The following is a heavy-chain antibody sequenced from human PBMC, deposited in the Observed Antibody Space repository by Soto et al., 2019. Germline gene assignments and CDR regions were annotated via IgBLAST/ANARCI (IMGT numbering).Heavy chain of an antibody. CDR1: GYTFTSYA. J-gene: IGHJ4*02. CDR3: ARDLSTVYYDFWSGPFDY. V-gene: IGHV1-3*01. CDR2: INAGNGNT. D-gene: IGHD3-3*01. Sequence: GASVKVSCKASGYTFTSYAMHWVRQAPGQRLEWMGWINAGNGNTKYSQKFQGRVTITRDTSASTAYMELSSLRSEDTAVYYCARDLSTVYYDFWSGPFDYWGQGTLVTVSS.